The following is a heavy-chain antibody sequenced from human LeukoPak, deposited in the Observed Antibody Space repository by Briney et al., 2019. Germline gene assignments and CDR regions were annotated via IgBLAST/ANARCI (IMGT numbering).Heavy chain of an antibody. CDR2: INPSGGST. Sequence: ASVKVSCKASGGTFSSYAISWVRQAPGQGLEWMGIINPSGGSTSYAQKFQGRVTMTRDTSTSTVYMELSSLRSEDTAVYYCARDLSSSRYSSGWYFWFDPWGQGTLVTVSS. CDR3: ARDLSSSRYSSGWYFWFDP. CDR1: GGTFSSYA. D-gene: IGHD6-19*01. V-gene: IGHV1-46*01. J-gene: IGHJ5*02.